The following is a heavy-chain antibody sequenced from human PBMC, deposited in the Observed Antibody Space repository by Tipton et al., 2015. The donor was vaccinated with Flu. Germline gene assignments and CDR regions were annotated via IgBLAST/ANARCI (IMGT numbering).Heavy chain of an antibody. V-gene: IGHV5-51*01. CDR2: IYPGDSDT. CDR3: ARLFVGDYDYVWGSYPLDY. Sequence: QLVQSGAEVKKPGESLKISCKGSGSSFTSYWIGWVRQMPGKGLEWMGIIYPGDSDTRYSPSFQGQVTISADKSISTAYLQWSSLKASDTAMYYCARLFVGDYDYVWGSYPLDYWGQGTLVTVSS. D-gene: IGHD3-16*02. CDR1: GSSFTSYW. J-gene: IGHJ4*02.